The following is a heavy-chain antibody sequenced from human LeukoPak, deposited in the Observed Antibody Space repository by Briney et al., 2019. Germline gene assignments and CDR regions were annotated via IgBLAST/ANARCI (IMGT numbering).Heavy chain of an antibody. Sequence: GGSLRLSCAASGFTFDDYAMHWVRQAPGEGLGWVSGISWNSGSIGYADSVKGRFTISRDNAKNSLYLRMNSLRAEDTALYYCAKAPEYSSGWAYYLDYWGQRTHVTDPS. CDR2: ISWNSGSI. D-gene: IGHD6-19*01. CDR1: GFTFDDYA. J-gene: IGHJ4*02. CDR3: AKAPEYSSGWAYYLDY. V-gene: IGHV3-9*01.